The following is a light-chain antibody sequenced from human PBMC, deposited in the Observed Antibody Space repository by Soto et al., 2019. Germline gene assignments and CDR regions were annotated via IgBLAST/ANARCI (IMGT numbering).Light chain of an antibody. V-gene: IGKV3-20*01. J-gene: IGKJ1*01. CDR2: GAS. CDR1: QSVSSSY. Sequence: EIVLTQSPGTLSLSPGERATLSCRASQSVSSSYLAWYQQKPGQAPRLLIYGASSRASGITDRFSGSGSGTDFTLTSSRLEPEDFAVYYCQQYGSSPTWKFGQGTKVEIK. CDR3: QQYGSSPTWK.